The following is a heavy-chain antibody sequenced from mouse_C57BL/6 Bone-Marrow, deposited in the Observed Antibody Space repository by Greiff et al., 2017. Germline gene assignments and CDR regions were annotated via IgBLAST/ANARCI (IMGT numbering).Heavy chain of an antibody. Sequence: QVQLKQSGAELVRPGTSVKVSCKASGYAFTNYLIEWVKQRPGQGLEWIGVINPGSGGTNYNEKFKGKATLTADKSSSTAYMQLSSLTSEDSAVYFCARGRWLLIYFDVWGTGTTVTVSS. D-gene: IGHD2-3*01. CDR3: ARGRWLLIYFDV. V-gene: IGHV1-54*01. CDR2: INPGSGGT. CDR1: GYAFTNYL. J-gene: IGHJ1*03.